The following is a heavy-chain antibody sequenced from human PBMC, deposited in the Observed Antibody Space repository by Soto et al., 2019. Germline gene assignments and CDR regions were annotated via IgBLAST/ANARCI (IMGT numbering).Heavy chain of an antibody. D-gene: IGHD2-15*01. Sequence: EVQLVESGGGMAKPWWTLRLSCAASGFTFSSYSINWVRQAPGKVLEWVSSISSSSSYIYYADSMKGRFTISRDNDKNSLSLQMTSLRAEETLVYYWARELVVAATLATDGGYYCGQGPLVSVSS. CDR2: ISSSSSYI. CDR3: ARELVVAATLATDGGYY. V-gene: IGHV3-21*06. CDR1: GFTFSSYS. J-gene: IGHJ4*02.